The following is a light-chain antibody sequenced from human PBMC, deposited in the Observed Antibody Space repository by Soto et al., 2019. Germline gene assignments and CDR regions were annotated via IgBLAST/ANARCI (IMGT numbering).Light chain of an antibody. CDR2: GDN. CDR3: QSYDSSLTTFV. V-gene: IGLV1-40*01. J-gene: IGLJ1*01. Sequence: QSVLTQPPSVSGAPGQRVAISCTGSSSNIGAEYDVHWYQQLPGTAPKRLIYGDNNRPSGVPDRFSGSKSGTSASLAITGLQPEDEPDYYCQSYDSSLTTFVFGTGTKVTVL. CDR1: SSNIGAEYD.